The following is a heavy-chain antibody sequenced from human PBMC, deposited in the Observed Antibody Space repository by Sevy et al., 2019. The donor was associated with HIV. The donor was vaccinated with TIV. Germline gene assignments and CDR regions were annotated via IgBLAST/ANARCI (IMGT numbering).Heavy chain of an antibody. Sequence: GGYLRLSCAASGFTFSNAWMSCVRQAPGKGLEWVGRIKSNTDGGTTDYAAPVKGRFTISRDDSKNTLYLQMNSLKTADTAVYYCTTILARSRSYYSPDYWGQGTRVTVSS. D-gene: IGHD3-10*01. CDR2: IKSNTDGGTT. CDR3: TTILARSRSYYSPDY. V-gene: IGHV3-15*01. CDR1: GFTFSNAW. J-gene: IGHJ4*02.